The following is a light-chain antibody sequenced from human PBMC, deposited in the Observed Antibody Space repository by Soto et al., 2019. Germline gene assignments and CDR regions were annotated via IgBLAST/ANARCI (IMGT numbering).Light chain of an antibody. V-gene: IGKV3-15*01. J-gene: IGKJ2*01. CDR2: GVS. CDR1: QNVHIN. CDR3: QQYDTWPRT. Sequence: TVMTQSPDTLSVSPGDTATLSCRSSQNVHINLAWYQQKPGQAPTLLIYGVSARAPGVPARFSGTGSGSEFTLTIRNLQSEDFGVYYCQQYDTWPRTFGQGTKVAIQ.